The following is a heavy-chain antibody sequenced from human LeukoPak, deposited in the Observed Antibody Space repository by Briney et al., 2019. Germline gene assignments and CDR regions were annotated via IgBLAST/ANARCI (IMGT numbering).Heavy chain of an antibody. Sequence: SETLSLTCTVSGGSISNSFWSWIRQPPGKGLEWIAYIYYTGNTKYNPSLKSRVTISVDTSKNQFSLRLSSVTAADTAVYYCARDSGSSPTFDYWGQGTLVTVSS. CDR1: GGSISNSF. D-gene: IGHD1-26*01. CDR3: ARDSGSSPTFDY. CDR2: IYYTGNT. J-gene: IGHJ4*02. V-gene: IGHV4-59*01.